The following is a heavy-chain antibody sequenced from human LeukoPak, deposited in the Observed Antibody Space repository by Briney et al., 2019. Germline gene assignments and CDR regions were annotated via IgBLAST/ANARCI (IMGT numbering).Heavy chain of an antibody. V-gene: IGHV4-34*01. J-gene: IGHJ4*02. Sequence: SETLSLTCAVYGGSFSGYYWSWIRQPPGKGLEWIGEINHSGSTNYNPSLKSRVTISVDTSKNQFSLKLSSVTAADTAVYYCARRLRFLEWLAIRGTYFDYWARETWSPSPQ. D-gene: IGHD3-3*01. CDR2: INHSGST. CDR1: GGSFSGYY. CDR3: ARRLRFLEWLAIRGTYFDY.